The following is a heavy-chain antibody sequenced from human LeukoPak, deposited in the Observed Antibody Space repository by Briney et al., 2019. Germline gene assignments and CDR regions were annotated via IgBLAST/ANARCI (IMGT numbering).Heavy chain of an antibody. CDR1: GFTFRSYG. V-gene: IGHV3-33*01. J-gene: IGHJ4*02. CDR3: ARDRGNYGDFSDYFDS. Sequence: GGSLRLSCATSGFTFRSYGFHWVRQAPGKGLEWVAVIWYDGSNKYYADSVKGRFTISRDDSKNTVYLQMNSLRAEDTAMYYCARDRGNYGDFSDYFDSWGQGTLVTVSS. CDR2: IWYDGSNK. D-gene: IGHD4-17*01.